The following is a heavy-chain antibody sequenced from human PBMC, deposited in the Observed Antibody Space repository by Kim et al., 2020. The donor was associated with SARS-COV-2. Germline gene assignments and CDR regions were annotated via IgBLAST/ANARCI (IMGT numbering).Heavy chain of an antibody. CDR2: IYYIGST. V-gene: IGHV4-59*01. J-gene: IGHJ3*02. CDR1: GGSISSYY. CDR3: AKAEIYYDILTGHPDAFDI. D-gene: IGHD3-9*01. Sequence: SETLSLTCTVSGGSISSYYWSWIRQPPGKGLEWIGYIYYIGSTNYNPSLKSRVTISVDTSKNQFSLKLSSVTAADTAVYYCAKAEIYYDILTGHPDAFDIWGQGTMVNVSS.